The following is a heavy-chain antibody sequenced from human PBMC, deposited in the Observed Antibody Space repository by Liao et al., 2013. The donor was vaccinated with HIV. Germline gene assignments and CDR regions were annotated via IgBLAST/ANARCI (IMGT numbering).Heavy chain of an antibody. D-gene: IGHD2-8*02. V-gene: IGHV4-61*02. CDR1: GGSISSGSYY. J-gene: IGHJ6*04. CDR2: IYTSGST. CDR3: ARGVGLLAGS. Sequence: QVRLQESGPGLVKPSQTLSLTCTVSGGSISSGSYYWSWIRQPAGKGLEWIGRIYTSGSTNYNPSLKSRVTISVDTSKNQFSLKLSSVTAADTAVYYCARGVGLLAGSGGKGTTVTVSS.